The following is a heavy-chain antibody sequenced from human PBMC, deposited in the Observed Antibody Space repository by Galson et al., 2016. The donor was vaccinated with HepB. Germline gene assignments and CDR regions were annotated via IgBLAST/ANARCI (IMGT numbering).Heavy chain of an antibody. V-gene: IGHV3-74*01. CDR2: IDPQGGSI. CDR1: GITFTNYW. D-gene: IGHD5-18*01. Sequence: SLRLSCADSGITFTNYWMDWVRQVPGRGLEWVSRIDPQGGSIKYVDSVKGRFTISRDNAKDTLCLQMNSLRVDDTAVYYCVREGRITASGMDVWGQGTTVTVSS. CDR3: VREGRITASGMDV. J-gene: IGHJ6*02.